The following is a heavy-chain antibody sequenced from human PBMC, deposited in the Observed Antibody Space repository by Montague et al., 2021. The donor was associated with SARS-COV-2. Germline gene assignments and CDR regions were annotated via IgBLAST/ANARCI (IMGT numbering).Heavy chain of an antibody. Sequence: SETLSLTCAVHGGSFSGYYWSWIGQPPGKGLEWIGEINHSGSTNYNPSLKSRVSISVDTSKNQFSLKLSSVTAADTAVYYCARGAPTITMIVVVFTGAGWYFDLWGRGTLVTVSS. J-gene: IGHJ2*01. CDR2: INHSGST. V-gene: IGHV4-34*01. CDR3: ARGAPTITMIVVVFTGAGWYFDL. D-gene: IGHD3-22*01. CDR1: GGSFSGYY.